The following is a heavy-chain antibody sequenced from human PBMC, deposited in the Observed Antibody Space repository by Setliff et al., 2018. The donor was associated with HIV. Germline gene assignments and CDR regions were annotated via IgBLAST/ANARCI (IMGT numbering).Heavy chain of an antibody. CDR2: INPNSGGT. CDR1: GYTFTGYY. Sequence: ASVKVSCKASGYTFTGYYMHWVRQAPGQGLEWMGWINPNSGGTNYAQKFQGRVTMTRDTSISTAYMELSRLRSDDTAVYYCAREGELHYYDSSGYPPFDYWGQGTRVTVSS. V-gene: IGHV1-2*02. D-gene: IGHD3-22*01. J-gene: IGHJ4*02. CDR3: AREGELHYYDSSGYPPFDY.